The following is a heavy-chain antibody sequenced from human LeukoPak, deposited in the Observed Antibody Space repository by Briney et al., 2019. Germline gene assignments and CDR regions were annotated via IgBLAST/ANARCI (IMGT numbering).Heavy chain of an antibody. CDR3: ARGTIAAAGFFDY. D-gene: IGHD6-13*01. CDR2: IKQDGSEK. Sequence: GGSLRLSCAASGFTFSSYWMSWVRQAPGKGLEWVANIKQDGSEKYYVDSVKGRFTISRDNAKNSLYLQMNSLRAEDTAVYYCARGTIAAAGFFDYWGQGTLVTVSS. J-gene: IGHJ4*02. V-gene: IGHV3-7*01. CDR1: GFTFSSYW.